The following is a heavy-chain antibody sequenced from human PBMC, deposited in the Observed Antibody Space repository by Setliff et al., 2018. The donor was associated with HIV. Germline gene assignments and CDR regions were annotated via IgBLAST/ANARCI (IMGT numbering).Heavy chain of an antibody. CDR3: GRQVPVPGVAVTTIDY. D-gene: IGHD3-3*01. Sequence: SETLSLTCTVSGDSIGSYYWTWLRQFPGKGLEWIGFIFYTGSTTYNPSLNSRVTISVDTSRNQFTLKLSTVTAADTAGYYCGRQVPVPGVAVTTIDYWGQGTLVTVSS. CDR1: GDSIGSYY. V-gene: IGHV4-59*08. J-gene: IGHJ4*02. CDR2: IFYTGST.